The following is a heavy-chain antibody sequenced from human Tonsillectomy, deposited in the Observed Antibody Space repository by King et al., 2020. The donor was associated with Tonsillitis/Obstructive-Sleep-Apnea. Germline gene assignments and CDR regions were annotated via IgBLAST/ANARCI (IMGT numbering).Heavy chain of an antibody. Sequence: VQLVESGAEVKKPGESLKISCKGSGYSFSSYWIGWVRQMPGKGLEWMGIVYPADSDTEYSPSFQGQVTISADKSITTAYLQWSSLKASDTAMYYCARMLFWRGAHGDYRGYLDLWGRGTLVTVSS. J-gene: IGHJ2*01. CDR2: VYPADSDT. CDR3: ARMLFWRGAHGDYRGYLDL. CDR1: GYSFSSYW. D-gene: IGHD4-17*01. V-gene: IGHV5-51*03.